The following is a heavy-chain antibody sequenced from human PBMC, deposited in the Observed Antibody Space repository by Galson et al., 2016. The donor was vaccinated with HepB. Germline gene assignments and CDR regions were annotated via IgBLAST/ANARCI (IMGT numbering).Heavy chain of an antibody. Sequence: ETLSLTCTVSGGSISSSSYYWGWIRQPPGKGLEWIGSIYYSGSTYYNPSLKSRVTISVDTSKNQFSLKLSSVTAADTAVYYCARPSTVTTFYYWGQGTLVTVSS. V-gene: IGHV4-39*01. CDR2: IYYSGST. CDR3: ARPSTVTTFYY. J-gene: IGHJ4*02. D-gene: IGHD4-11*01. CDR1: GGSISSSSYY.